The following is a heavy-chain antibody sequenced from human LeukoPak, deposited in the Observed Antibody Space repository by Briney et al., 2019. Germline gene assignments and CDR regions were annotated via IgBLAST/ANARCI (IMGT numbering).Heavy chain of an antibody. D-gene: IGHD2-21*01. CDR2: IDYSGST. CDR1: GGSISTYY. Sequence: SETVSLTCTVSGGSISTYYWSWIRQPPGKELEWIGYIDYSGSTNYNPSLKSRVTISVDTSKNQFSLKLSSVTAADTAVYYCTRNFGAYSFDIWGQGTMVTASS. J-gene: IGHJ3*02. CDR3: TRNFGAYSFDI. V-gene: IGHV4-59*01.